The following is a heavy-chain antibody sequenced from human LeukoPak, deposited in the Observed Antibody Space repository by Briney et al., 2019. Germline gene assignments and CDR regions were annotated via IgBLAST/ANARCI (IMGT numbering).Heavy chain of an antibody. CDR1: ECTFSNYW. CDR3: ARGWSYFDY. Sequence: PGGSLRLSCAASECTFSNYWMHWVRQAPGKGLVWVSRINSDGSTTGYADSVKGRFTISRDNAKNTLYLQMNSLRAEDTAVYYCARGWSYFDYWGQGTLVTVSS. J-gene: IGHJ4*02. CDR2: INSDGSTT. D-gene: IGHD2-15*01. V-gene: IGHV3-74*01.